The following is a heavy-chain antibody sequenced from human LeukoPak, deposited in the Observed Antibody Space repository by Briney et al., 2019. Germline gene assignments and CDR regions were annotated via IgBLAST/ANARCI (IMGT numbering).Heavy chain of an antibody. CDR3: ASFPLRGLDALDI. CDR1: GFTFSSYS. Sequence: GGSLRLPCAASGFTFSSYSMTWVRQAPGKGLEWVSSISSSSSYIYYADSVKGRFTISRDNAKNSLYLQMNSLRAEDTAVYYCASFPLRGLDALDIWGQGTMVTVSS. J-gene: IGHJ3*02. V-gene: IGHV3-21*01. D-gene: IGHD3-10*01. CDR2: ISSSSSYI.